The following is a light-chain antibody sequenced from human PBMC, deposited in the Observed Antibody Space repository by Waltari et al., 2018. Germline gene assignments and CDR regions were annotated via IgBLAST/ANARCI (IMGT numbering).Light chain of an antibody. V-gene: IGKV3-20*01. J-gene: IGKJ1*01. CDR1: QSVGRT. Sequence: EIVLTQSPGTLSLSSGERAALSCRASQSVGRTLAGYTQKPGQAPRLLIYGASNRATGIPDRFSGSGSGTDFSLTISGLEPEDFAVYYCQHYVRLPATFGQGTKVEIK. CDR3: QHYVRLPAT. CDR2: GAS.